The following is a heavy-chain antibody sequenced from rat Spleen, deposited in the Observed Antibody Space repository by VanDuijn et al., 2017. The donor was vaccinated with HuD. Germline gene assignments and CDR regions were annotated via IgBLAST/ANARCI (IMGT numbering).Heavy chain of an antibody. CDR2: ISTSGDYT. Sequence: EVQLVESGGGLVQPGGSLRLSCAASGFTFSTFPMAWVRQAPTKGLEWVATISTSGDYTYYRDSVKGRFTISRDNAKSTLYLQMDSLRSEDTATYYCTRRVGTTHSFDYWGQGTLVTVSS. D-gene: IGHD1-5*01. CDR3: TRRVGTTHSFDY. J-gene: IGHJ3*01. CDR1: GFTFSTFP. V-gene: IGHV5-46*01.